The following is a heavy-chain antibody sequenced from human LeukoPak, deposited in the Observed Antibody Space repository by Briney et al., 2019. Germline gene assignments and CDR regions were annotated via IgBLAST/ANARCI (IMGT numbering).Heavy chain of an antibody. CDR3: AKQYLDAN. CDR1: GFTVINNY. V-gene: IGHV3-53*01. CDR2: IYSGGST. J-gene: IGHJ4*02. Sequence: GGSLRLSCAASGFTVINNYMSWLRQAPGKGLEWVSVIYSGGSTDYADSVKGRFTISRDNSKNTLYLQMNSLRAEDTAVYYCAKQYLDANWGQGTLVTVSS. D-gene: IGHD2/OR15-2a*01.